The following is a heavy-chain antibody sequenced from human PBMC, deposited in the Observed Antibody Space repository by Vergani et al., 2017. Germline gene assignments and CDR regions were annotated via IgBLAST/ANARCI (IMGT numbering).Heavy chain of an antibody. V-gene: IGHV4-34*01. Sequence: QVQLQQWGAGLLKPSETLSLTCAVYGGSFSGYYWSWIRQPPGKGLEWIGEINHSRSTNYNPSLKSRVTISVDTSKNQFSLKLSSVTAADTAVYYCARGPYYNGAFDIWGQGTMVTVSS. CDR3: ARGPYYNGAFDI. CDR2: INHSRST. J-gene: IGHJ3*02. D-gene: IGHD3-10*01. CDR1: GGSFSGYY.